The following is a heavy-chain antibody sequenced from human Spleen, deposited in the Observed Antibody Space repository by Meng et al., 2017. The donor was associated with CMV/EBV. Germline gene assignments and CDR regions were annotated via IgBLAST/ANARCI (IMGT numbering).Heavy chain of an antibody. J-gene: IGHJ6*02. V-gene: IGHV1-69*02. CDR2: IIPILGIA. CDR1: GGTFSSYT. D-gene: IGHD6-25*01. CDR3: AMLGAARTRLLSKFYYGPDV. Sequence: SVKVSCKASGGTFSSYTISWVRQAPGQGLEWMGRIIPILGIANYAQKFQGRVTITADKSTSTAEMEVSSLRSEDTAMYYCAMLGAARTRLLSKFYYGPDVWGQGTTVTVSS.